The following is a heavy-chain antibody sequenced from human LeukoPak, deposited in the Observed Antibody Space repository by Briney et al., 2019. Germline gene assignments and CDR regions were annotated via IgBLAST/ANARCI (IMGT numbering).Heavy chain of an antibody. CDR1: GYPISSGYY. CDR3: ARVEDSGYDYRGWFDP. V-gene: IGHV4-38-2*02. Sequence: SETLSLTCTVSGYPISSGYYWGWIRQPPGKGLEWIGSIYHSGSTYYNPSLKSRVTISVDTSKNQFSLKLNSVTAADTAVYYCARVEDSGYDYRGWFDPWGQGTLVTVSS. D-gene: IGHD5-12*01. J-gene: IGHJ5*02. CDR2: IYHSGST.